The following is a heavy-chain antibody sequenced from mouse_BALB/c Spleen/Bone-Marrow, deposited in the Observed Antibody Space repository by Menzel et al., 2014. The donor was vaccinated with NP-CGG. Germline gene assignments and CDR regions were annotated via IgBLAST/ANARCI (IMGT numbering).Heavy chain of an antibody. CDR2: INPSTGYT. V-gene: IGHV1-7*01. Sequence: VKLVESGAELAKPGAPVKMSCKASGYTFXSYWMHWVKQRPGQGLEWIGYINPSTGYTEYNQKFKDKATLTADKSSSTAYMQLSSLTSEDSAVYYCARGYYGSSLVYWGQGTLVTVSA. CDR3: ARGYYGSSLVY. CDR1: GYTFXSYW. J-gene: IGHJ3*01. D-gene: IGHD1-1*01.